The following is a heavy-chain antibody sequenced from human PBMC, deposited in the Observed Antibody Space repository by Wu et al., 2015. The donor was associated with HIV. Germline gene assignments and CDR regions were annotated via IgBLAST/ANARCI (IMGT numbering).Heavy chain of an antibody. CDR3: ARVSYYDSSGYYRYAFDI. D-gene: IGHD3-22*01. J-gene: IGHJ3*02. CDR2: SDPEDGET. Sequence: HDQLVQSGAEVKKPGASVKVSCKVSGYTLSKLSVHWVRQAPGKGLEWMGGSDPEDGETVYAQKFQGRVTLTEDTSTDTAYMELTRLRSEDTAVYYCARVSYYDSSGYYRYAFDIWGQGTMVTVSS. CDR1: GYTLSKLS. V-gene: IGHV1-24*01.